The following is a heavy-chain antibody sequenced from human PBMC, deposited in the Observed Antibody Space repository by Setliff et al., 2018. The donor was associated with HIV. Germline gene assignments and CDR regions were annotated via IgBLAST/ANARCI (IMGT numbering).Heavy chain of an antibody. Sequence: ETLSLTCAVSSYSISSGYYWGWIRQPPGKGLEWIGFIFASGDTKYNPSLQSRVSMSIDTSKNQFSLKLYSVTAADTALYYCARHPIYCGDCYSSGGMGPADYWGQGTLVTVSS. CDR2: IFASGDT. CDR3: ARHPIYCGDCYSSGGMGPADY. CDR1: SYSISSGYY. V-gene: IGHV4-38-2*01. D-gene: IGHD2-21*02. J-gene: IGHJ4*02.